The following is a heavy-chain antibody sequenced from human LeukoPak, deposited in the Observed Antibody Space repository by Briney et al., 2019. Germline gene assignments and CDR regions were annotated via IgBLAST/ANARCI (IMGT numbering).Heavy chain of an antibody. CDR3: ARGGAKDY. V-gene: IGHV3-33*01. Sequence: PGGSLRLSCAASGFTFSSYGMHWVRQAPGKGREWVAVIWYDGSNKYYADSVKGRFTISRDSSKNTLYLQMNSLRAEDTAVYYCARGGAKDYWGQGTLVTVSS. CDR1: GFTFSSYG. D-gene: IGHD4/OR15-4a*01. CDR2: IWYDGSNK. J-gene: IGHJ4*02.